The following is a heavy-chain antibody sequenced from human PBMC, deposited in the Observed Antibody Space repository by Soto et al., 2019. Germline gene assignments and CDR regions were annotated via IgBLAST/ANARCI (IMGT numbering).Heavy chain of an antibody. CDR1: GFTFSTYW. D-gene: IGHD1-1*01. V-gene: IGHV3-74*01. CDR3: ATVATNSYNWVDP. J-gene: IGHJ5*02. CDR2: INADGTTT. Sequence: EVHLVESGGGLVQPGGSLRLSCAASGFTFSTYWMHWVRQAPGKGLVWVSRINADGTTTTYGDSVKGRFTISRDNAKNPLYLQMNSLRAEDTAVYFCATVATNSYNWVDPWGQGALVTISS.